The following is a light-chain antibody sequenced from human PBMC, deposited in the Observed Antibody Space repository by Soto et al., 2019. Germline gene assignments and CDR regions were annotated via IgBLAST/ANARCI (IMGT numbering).Light chain of an antibody. V-gene: IGLV2-14*01. J-gene: IGLJ1*01. CDR2: DVS. Sequence: QSVLTQPASVSGSPGLSLTIFCTGTNSDVGGYNYVSWYQQHPGKATKLMIYDVSNRPSGVSNRFSGSKSGNTASLTISGLQSEDEADYYCSSYTSSSTLEVVGTGTKVTVL. CDR1: NSDVGGYNY. CDR3: SSYTSSSTLEV.